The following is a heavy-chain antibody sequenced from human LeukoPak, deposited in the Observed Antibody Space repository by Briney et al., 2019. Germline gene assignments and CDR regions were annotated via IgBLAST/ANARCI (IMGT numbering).Heavy chain of an antibody. CDR1: GGSFSGYY. J-gene: IGHJ4*02. CDR3: ARGPKAEDFWSGYSPSHEGSLFDY. Sequence: SETLSLTCAVYGGSFSGYYWSWIRQPPGKGLEWIGEINHSGSTNYNPSLKSRVTISVDTSKNQFSLKLSSVTAADTAVYYCARGPKAEDFWSGYSPSHEGSLFDYRGQGTLVTVSS. D-gene: IGHD3-3*01. CDR2: INHSGST. V-gene: IGHV4-34*01.